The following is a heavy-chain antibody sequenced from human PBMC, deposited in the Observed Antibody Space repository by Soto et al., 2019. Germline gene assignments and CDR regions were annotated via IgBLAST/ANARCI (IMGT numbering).Heavy chain of an antibody. D-gene: IGHD1-1*01. Sequence: QVQLQQSGPGLVMPSQTLSLTCVISGDSVSRDITAWNWVRQSPSRGLGWLGKTYYRSKWYNEYAVFVKSRLTINPDTSRNQVSLQLNSVIPEDTAVYYCVREDWSDVPPMSWGQGTLVTVAS. CDR3: VREDWSDVPPMS. J-gene: IGHJ5*02. CDR2: TYYRSKWYN. CDR1: GDSVSRDITA. V-gene: IGHV6-1*01.